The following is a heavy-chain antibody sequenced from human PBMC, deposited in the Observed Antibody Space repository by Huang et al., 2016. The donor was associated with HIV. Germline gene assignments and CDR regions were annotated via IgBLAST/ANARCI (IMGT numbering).Heavy chain of an antibody. D-gene: IGHD6-6*01. Sequence: QVQLQESGPGLVKPSETLSLTCTVSGGSMSSYYWSWIRPPPGKGLGWIGYIYYSGSTNYNPSLKSRVTISVDTSKNQFSLRLSSVTAADTAVYYCASASIAARRWFDPWGQGSLVTVSS. CDR1: GGSMSSYY. CDR3: ASASIAARRWFDP. J-gene: IGHJ5*02. V-gene: IGHV4-59*01. CDR2: IYYSGST.